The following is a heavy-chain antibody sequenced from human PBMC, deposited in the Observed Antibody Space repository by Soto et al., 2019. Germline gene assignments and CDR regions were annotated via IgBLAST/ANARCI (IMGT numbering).Heavy chain of an antibody. D-gene: IGHD3-3*01. CDR2: VYSSGGT. CDR1: GGSMSSYY. CDR3: ARGQRFSDWFDP. V-gene: IGHV4-4*07. Sequence: ASETLSLTCTVSGGSMSSYYWTWIRQPAGKGLEWIGRVYSSGGTHYNPSLKSRVTISVDTSKSQFSLRLISVTDADTAVYYCARGQRFSDWFDPWGQGTLVTVSS. J-gene: IGHJ5*02.